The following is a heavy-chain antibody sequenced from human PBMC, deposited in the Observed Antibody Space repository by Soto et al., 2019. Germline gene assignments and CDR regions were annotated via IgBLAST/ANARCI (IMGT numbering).Heavy chain of an antibody. J-gene: IGHJ6*02. Sequence: PGESLKISCIGSGDSFTSYWIGWVRQMPGKGLEWMGIIYPGDSDTRYSPSFQGQVTISADKSISTAYLQWSSLKASDTAMYYCARHVSVAGGGYYYGTDVWGQGTTVTDSS. CDR1: GDSFTSYW. V-gene: IGHV5-51*01. D-gene: IGHD6-19*01. CDR2: IYPGDSDT. CDR3: ARHVSVAGGGYYYGTDV.